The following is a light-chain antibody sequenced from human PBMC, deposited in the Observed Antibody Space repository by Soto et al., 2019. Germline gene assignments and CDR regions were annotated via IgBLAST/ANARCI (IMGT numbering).Light chain of an antibody. CDR2: DAS. J-gene: IGKJ4*01. CDR1: QDISNY. V-gene: IGKV1-33*01. Sequence: IQMTQSPSSLSASVGDRVTITCQASQDISNYLNWYQQKPGKAPKLLIYDASNLETGVPSRFSGSGSETDFTFTISSLQPEDIATYYCQQYYNLPVTFGGGTKVDIK. CDR3: QQYYNLPVT.